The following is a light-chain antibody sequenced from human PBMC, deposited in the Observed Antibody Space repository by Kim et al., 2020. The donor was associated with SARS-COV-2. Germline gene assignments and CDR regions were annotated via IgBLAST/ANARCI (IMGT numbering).Light chain of an antibody. CDR3: QQYVFSPNT. CDR2: GAS. Sequence: SLSPGERATLSCRASQSVSSYLAWYQQKPGQAPRLLIHGASSRATGIPDRFSGSGSGTDFTLTISRLEPEDFAVYYCQQYVFSPNTFGQGTKLEI. CDR1: QSVSSY. V-gene: IGKV3-20*01. J-gene: IGKJ2*01.